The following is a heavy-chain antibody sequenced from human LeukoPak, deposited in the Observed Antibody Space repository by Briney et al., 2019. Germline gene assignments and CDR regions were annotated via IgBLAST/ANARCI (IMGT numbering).Heavy chain of an antibody. Sequence: ASVKVSCKASGYTFTGYYMHWVRQAPGQGLEWMGWINPNSGGTNYAQKFQGRVTMTRDTSISTAYMEPSRLRSDDTAVYYCARVGDWAVTTFDYWGQGTLVTVSS. CDR3: ARVGDWAVTTFDY. J-gene: IGHJ4*02. D-gene: IGHD4-17*01. V-gene: IGHV1-2*02. CDR1: GYTFTGYY. CDR2: INPNSGGT.